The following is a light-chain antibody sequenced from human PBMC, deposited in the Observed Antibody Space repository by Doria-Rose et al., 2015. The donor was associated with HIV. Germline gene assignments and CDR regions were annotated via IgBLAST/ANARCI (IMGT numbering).Light chain of an antibody. J-gene: IGKJ1*01. V-gene: IGKV3-20*01. CDR1: PSSSSTY. CDR2: DGS. Sequence: EIVMTPSPGTLSLSPGARATLSCRASPSSSSTYLAWYQQKPCQAHSLLIYDGSTRATGIPDRFSASGSGTDFTLTINRLEPEDYALYYCHQYGTSWTFGQGTKVEI. CDR3: HQYGTSWT.